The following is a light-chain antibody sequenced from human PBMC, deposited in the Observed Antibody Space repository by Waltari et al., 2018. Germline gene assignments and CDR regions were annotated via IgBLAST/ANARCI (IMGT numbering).Light chain of an antibody. Sequence: QSALTQPASVSGSPGQSLAISRTGTTNDVGRYASVSWYQQHPGKDPKLMIYDVNRRPSGVSDRFFGSKSGNTASLTISGLQAEDEADYYCSSYTSSNSVLFGGGTHLTVL. J-gene: IGLJ2*01. CDR2: DVN. V-gene: IGLV2-14*03. CDR3: SSYTSSNSVL. CDR1: TNDVGRYAS.